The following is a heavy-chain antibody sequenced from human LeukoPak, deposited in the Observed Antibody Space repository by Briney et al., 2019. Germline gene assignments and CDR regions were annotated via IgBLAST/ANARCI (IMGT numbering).Heavy chain of an antibody. J-gene: IGHJ3*02. D-gene: IGHD2-2*02. V-gene: IGHV3-9*01. CDR1: GFTFDDYA. CDR2: ISWNSGSI. CDR3: AKDIVVVPAAIRPVGAFDI. Sequence: GGSLRLSCAASGFTFDDYAMHWVRQAPGKGLEWVSGISWNSGSIGYADSVKGRFTISRDNAKNSLYLQMNRLRAEDTALYYCAKDIVVVPAAIRPVGAFDIWGQGTMVTVSS.